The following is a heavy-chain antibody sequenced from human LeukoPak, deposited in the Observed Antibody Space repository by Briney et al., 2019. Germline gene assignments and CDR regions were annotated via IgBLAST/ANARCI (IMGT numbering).Heavy chain of an antibody. Sequence: PGGSLRLSCAASGFTFRNYDMSWVRQAPGKGLEWISTIHGSATTTYYIASVEGRFIISRDNPKNTLYLQMNSLRADDTAVYFCATATVSGPFHRWGQGTLVTVSS. CDR2: IHGSATTT. J-gene: IGHJ4*02. V-gene: IGHV3-23*01. CDR3: ATATVSGPFHR. CDR1: GFTFRNYD. D-gene: IGHD6-19*01.